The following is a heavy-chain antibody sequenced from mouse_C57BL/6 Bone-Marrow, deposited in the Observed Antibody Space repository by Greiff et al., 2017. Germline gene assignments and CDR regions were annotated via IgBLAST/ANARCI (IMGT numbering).Heavy chain of an antibody. J-gene: IGHJ2*01. CDR3: ARSDY. Sequence: QVQLQQPGAELVKPGASVKMSCKASGYTFTSYWITWVKQRPGQGLEWIGDIYPGSGNTYYNEKFKGKATLTADKSSSTAYMELRSLTSEDSAVYFCARSDYWGQGTTLTVSS. CDR2: IYPGSGNT. CDR1: GYTFTSYW. V-gene: IGHV1-55*01.